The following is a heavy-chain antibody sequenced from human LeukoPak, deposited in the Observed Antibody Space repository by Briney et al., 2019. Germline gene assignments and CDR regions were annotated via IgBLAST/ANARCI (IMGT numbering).Heavy chain of an antibody. Sequence: GRSLRLSCAASGFTFSSYAMHWVRQAPGKGLEWVAVISYDGSNKYYADSVKGRFTISRDNSKNTLYLQMNSLRAEDTAVYYCARGAAPWVCDYWGQGTLVTVSS. CDR1: GFTFSSYA. J-gene: IGHJ4*02. V-gene: IGHV3-30-3*01. CDR2: ISYDGSNK. CDR3: ARGAAPWVCDY. D-gene: IGHD6-13*01.